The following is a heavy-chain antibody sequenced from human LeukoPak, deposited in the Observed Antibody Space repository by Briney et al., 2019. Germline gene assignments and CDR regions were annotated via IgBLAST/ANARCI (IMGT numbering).Heavy chain of an antibody. CDR1: GFTFSSYW. CDR3: ATRYDSSGYYTYYFDY. Sequence: GGSLRLSCAASGFTFSSYWMHWVRQAPGKGLVWVSRINGDGSSTSYADSVKGRFTISRDNAKNTLYLQMSSLRAEDTAVYYCATRYDSSGYYTYYFDYWGQGTLVTVSS. J-gene: IGHJ4*02. V-gene: IGHV3-74*01. D-gene: IGHD3-22*01. CDR2: INGDGSST.